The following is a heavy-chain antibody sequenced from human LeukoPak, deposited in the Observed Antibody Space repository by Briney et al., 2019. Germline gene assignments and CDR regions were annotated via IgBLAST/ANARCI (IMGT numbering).Heavy chain of an antibody. D-gene: IGHD6-6*01. J-gene: IGHJ6*03. CDR1: GDSVSSNSAT. CDR2: TYYRSKWYN. V-gene: IGHV6-1*01. CDR3: TRGRDEHSITYYYYYYMDV. Sequence: SQTLSLTCAISGDSVSSNSATWNWIRQSPSRGLEWLGRTYYRSKWYNDYAVSVKGRITINPDTSKNQFSLQLNSVTPEDTAVYYCTRGRDEHSITYYYYYYMDVWGKGTTVTVSS.